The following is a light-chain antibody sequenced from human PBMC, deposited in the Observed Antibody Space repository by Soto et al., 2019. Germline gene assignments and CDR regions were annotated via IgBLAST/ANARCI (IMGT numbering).Light chain of an antibody. CDR2: RAS. J-gene: IGKJ1*01. CDR1: QTIYSN. V-gene: IGKV3-15*01. Sequence: IGMTQSPATLSVSPGERATLSCRASQTIYSNVAWYQQRPGQPPRLLIYRASSSATGIPARFSGSGSGTEFTLTINSLQSEDFAVYYGHQYQNLCTLGQGTKVDIK. CDR3: HQYQNLCT.